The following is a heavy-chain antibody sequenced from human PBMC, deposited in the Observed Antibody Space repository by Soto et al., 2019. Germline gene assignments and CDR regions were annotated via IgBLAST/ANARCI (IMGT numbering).Heavy chain of an antibody. J-gene: IGHJ4*02. V-gene: IGHV3-23*01. D-gene: IGHD6-6*01. CDR2: ISGSGGST. CDR1: GFTFSSYA. Sequence: EVQLLESGGGLVQPGVSLRLSCAASGFTFSSYAMSWVRQAPGKGVEWVSAISGSGGSTYYADSVTGRFTIARDNSKNTLSLQMNSLRAEDTAVYYCAKDESSSSHFDYWGKGTLVTFSS. CDR3: AKDESSSSHFDY.